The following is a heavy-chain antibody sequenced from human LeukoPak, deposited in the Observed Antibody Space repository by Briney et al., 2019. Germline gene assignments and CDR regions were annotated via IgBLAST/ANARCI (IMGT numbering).Heavy chain of an antibody. V-gene: IGHV4-38-2*01. CDR2: IYHSGST. D-gene: IGHD2-2*01. J-gene: IGHJ4*02. Sequence: ASETLSLTCAVSGYSISSGYYWGWIRQPPGKGLEWIGSIYHSGSTYYNPSLKSRVTISVDMSKNQFYLKLSSVTAADTAVDYCARVEVVPAAPDYWGQGTLVTVSS. CDR1: GYSISSGYY. CDR3: ARVEVVPAAPDY.